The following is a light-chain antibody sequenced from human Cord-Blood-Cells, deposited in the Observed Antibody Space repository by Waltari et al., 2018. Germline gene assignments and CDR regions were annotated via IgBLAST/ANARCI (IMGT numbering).Light chain of an antibody. V-gene: IGLV2-23*01. CDR3: CSYAGSSTYWV. J-gene: IGLJ3*02. CDR1: SSDVGSYNL. Sequence: QSVLTQPASVSGSPGQSITISCPGTSSDVGSYNLVSWYQQHPGKAPKLMIYGGSNQPSGVSNRFSGSKSGNTASLTISGLQAEDEADYYCCSYAGSSTYWVFGGGTKLTVL. CDR2: GGS.